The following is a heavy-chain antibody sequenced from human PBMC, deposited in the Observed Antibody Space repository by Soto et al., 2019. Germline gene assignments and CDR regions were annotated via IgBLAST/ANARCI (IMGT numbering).Heavy chain of an antibody. CDR1: GFTFNTYG. CDR2: ISYDGGNN. D-gene: IGHD3-10*01. V-gene: IGHV3-30*18. CDR3: AKELRQYGRYYSMDF. J-gene: IGHJ6*02. Sequence: QVQLVESGGGVVQPGRSLRLSCAASGFTFNTYGIHWVRQAPGKGLEWVAVISYDGGNNFYADSVKGRFTISRDNAKNTVYLQMSSLRDEDTAVYHCAKELRQYGRYYSMDFWGQGTTVTVSS.